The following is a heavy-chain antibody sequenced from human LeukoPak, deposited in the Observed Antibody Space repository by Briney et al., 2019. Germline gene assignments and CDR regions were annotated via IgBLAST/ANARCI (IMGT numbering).Heavy chain of an antibody. V-gene: IGHV1-69*05. CDR1: GGTFSKYA. CDR2: IIPIFGTT. D-gene: IGHD3-16*01. Sequence: SVKVSCKASGGTFSKYAISWVRQAPGQGLEWMGGIIPIFGTTNYAQKFQGRVTITTDEFTSIAYMELRSLRSEDTAVYYCAREGGYYFDYWGQGTLVTVSS. CDR3: AREGGYYFDY. J-gene: IGHJ4*02.